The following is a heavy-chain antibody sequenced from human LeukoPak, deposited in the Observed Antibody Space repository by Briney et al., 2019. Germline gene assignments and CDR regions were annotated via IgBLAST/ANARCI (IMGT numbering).Heavy chain of an antibody. J-gene: IGHJ4*02. Sequence: GASVKVSCKASGGTFSSYAISWVRQAPGQGLEWMGRIIPILGIANYAQKFQGRVTITADKSTSTAHMELSSLRSEDTAVYYCARGGLDDSSGQHPDYWGQGTLVTVSS. D-gene: IGHD3-22*01. CDR3: ARGGLDDSSGQHPDY. V-gene: IGHV1-69*04. CDR2: IIPILGIA. CDR1: GGTFSSYA.